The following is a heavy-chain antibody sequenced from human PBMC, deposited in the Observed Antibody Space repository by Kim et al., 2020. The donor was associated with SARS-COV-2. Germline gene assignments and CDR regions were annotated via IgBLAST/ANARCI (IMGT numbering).Heavy chain of an antibody. J-gene: IGHJ4*02. V-gene: IGHV3-53*01. CDR3: SSSTVGAYFDY. CDR2: T. Sequence: TYNPDSVKGRFTISRDIPKDTLYLQMNSLRAEDTAVYYCSSSTVGAYFDYWGQGSLVTVSS. D-gene: IGHD1-26*01.